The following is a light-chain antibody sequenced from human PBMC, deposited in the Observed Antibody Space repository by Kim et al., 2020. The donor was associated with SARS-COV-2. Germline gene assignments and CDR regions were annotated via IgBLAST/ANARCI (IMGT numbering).Light chain of an antibody. J-gene: IGKJ1*01. Sequence: EIVLTQSPDTLSLSPGERATLSCRASQSISTDLAWYQHKPGQAPSLLIYDAYARATDIPARFTGSGSGTDFTLTISSLHTEDAAVYYCQQRNDWPPAFGQGTKVDIK. CDR2: DAY. CDR3: QQRNDWPPA. V-gene: IGKV3-11*01. CDR1: QSISTD.